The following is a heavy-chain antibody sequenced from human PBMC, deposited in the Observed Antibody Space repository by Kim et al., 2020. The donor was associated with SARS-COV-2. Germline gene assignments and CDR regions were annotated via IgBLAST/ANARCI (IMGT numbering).Heavy chain of an antibody. CDR3: VAYQYETTYDF. V-gene: IGHV4-39*01. D-gene: IGHD1-1*01. CDR1: GGSISSSRHY. Sequence: SETLSLTCTVSGGSISSSRHYWAWIRQPPGKGLEWIGSIYYTWTTDYNPSLKSLVTISLDTSKNEFSLKLNSVTAADTAVYYCVAYQYETTYDFWGQGTLVAVSS. J-gene: IGHJ4*02. CDR2: IYYTWTT.